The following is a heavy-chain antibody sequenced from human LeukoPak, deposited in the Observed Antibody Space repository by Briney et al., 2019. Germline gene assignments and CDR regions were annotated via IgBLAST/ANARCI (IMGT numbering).Heavy chain of an antibody. CDR1: GFPFNGYY. D-gene: IGHD3-22*01. CDR3: AREGDSSADAFDI. J-gene: IGHJ3*02. CDR2: INPNSGDA. V-gene: IGHV1-2*02. Sequence: ASVKVACKASGFPFNGYYMHWVRQAPGQGLEWMGWINPNSGDANYAQKFQGRVTMTRDTSISTAYMELRRLRSDDTAVYHCAREGDSSADAFDIWGRGTMVTVSS.